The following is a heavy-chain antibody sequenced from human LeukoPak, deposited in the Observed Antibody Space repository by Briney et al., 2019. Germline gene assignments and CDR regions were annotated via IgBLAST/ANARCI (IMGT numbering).Heavy chain of an antibody. D-gene: IGHD1-1*01. CDR3: ARGGPQLTPLDY. J-gene: IGHJ4*02. Sequence: SVKVSCKASGGTFSSYAISWVRRAPGQGLEWMGRIIPIFGTANYAQKFQGRVTITTDESTSTAYMELSSLRSEDTAVYYCARGGPQLTPLDYWGQGTLVTVSS. CDR1: GGTFSSYA. V-gene: IGHV1-69*05. CDR2: IIPIFGTA.